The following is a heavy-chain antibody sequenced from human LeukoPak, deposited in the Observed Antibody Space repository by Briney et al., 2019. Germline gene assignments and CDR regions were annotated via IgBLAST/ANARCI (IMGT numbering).Heavy chain of an antibody. V-gene: IGHV3-74*01. Sequence: PGGSLRLSCAASGFTFRSYWMHWVRHAPGKGLVWVSRINSDGSNTNYADSVKGRFTVSRDNAKNTLYLQMNSMRAEDTAVYYWATSSSDHWGQGTLVTVSS. D-gene: IGHD2-2*01. J-gene: IGHJ4*02. CDR2: INSDGSNT. CDR1: GFTFRSYW. CDR3: ATSSSDH.